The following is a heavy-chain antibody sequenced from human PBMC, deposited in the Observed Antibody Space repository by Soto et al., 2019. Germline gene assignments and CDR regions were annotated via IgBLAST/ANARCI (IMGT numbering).Heavy chain of an antibody. V-gene: IGHV4-34*01. CDR2: LNDSGGT. D-gene: IGHD6-13*01. CDR3: ARYRREAVAGYTLDN. Sequence: SETLSLTCAVYGGSFSGYYCSWIRQPPGKGLEWIGELNDSGGTNYNASLKSRVTISEDTSKSQFSLKVNSMTAADTAVYYCARYRREAVAGYTLDNWGQGILVTVSS. J-gene: IGHJ4*02. CDR1: GGSFSGYY.